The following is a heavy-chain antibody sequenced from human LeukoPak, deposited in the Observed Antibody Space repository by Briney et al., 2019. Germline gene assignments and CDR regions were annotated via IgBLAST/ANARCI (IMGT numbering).Heavy chain of an antibody. V-gene: IGHV4-39*07. CDR2: INHSGST. CDR1: GVSIRSGSYY. J-gene: IGHJ4*02. Sequence: PSETLSLTCTVSGVSIRSGSYYWSWIRQPPGKGLEWIGEINHSGSTNYNPSLKSRVTISVDTSKNQFSLKLSSVTAADTAVYYCALEVVPAEGAVDFDYWGQGTLVTVSS. CDR3: ALEVVPAEGAVDFDY. D-gene: IGHD2-2*01.